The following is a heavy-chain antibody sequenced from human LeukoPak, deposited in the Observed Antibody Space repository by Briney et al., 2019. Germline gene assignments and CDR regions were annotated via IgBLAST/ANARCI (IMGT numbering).Heavy chain of an antibody. Sequence: SVKVSCKASGGTFSSYAISWVRQAPGQGLEWMGGTIPIFGTANYAQKFQGRVTITTDESTSTAYMELSSLRSEDTAVYYCAANLGLAVAGITYWGQGTLVTVSS. CDR1: GGTFSSYA. V-gene: IGHV1-69*05. J-gene: IGHJ4*02. D-gene: IGHD6-19*01. CDR2: TIPIFGTA. CDR3: AANLGLAVAGITY.